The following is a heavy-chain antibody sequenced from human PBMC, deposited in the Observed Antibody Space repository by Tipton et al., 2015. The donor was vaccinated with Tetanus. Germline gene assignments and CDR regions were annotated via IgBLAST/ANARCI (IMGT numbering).Heavy chain of an antibody. J-gene: IGHJ4*02. D-gene: IGHD3-16*02. CDR2: IYTSGST. CDR3: ARGSGELSFARAGFDY. CDR1: GGSISSYY. Sequence: TLSLTCTVSGGSISSYYWSWIRQPAGKGLEWIGRIYTSGSTNYNPSLKSRVTISVDTSKNQFSLKLSSVTAADTAVYYCARGSGELSFARAGFDYWGQGTLVTVSS. V-gene: IGHV4-4*07.